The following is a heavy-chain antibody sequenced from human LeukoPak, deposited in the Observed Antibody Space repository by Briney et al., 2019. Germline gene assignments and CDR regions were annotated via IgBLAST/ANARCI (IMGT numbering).Heavy chain of an antibody. CDR3: ARWYYSGWAFDY. CDR1: GGSFSGDY. Sequence: SETLSLTCAVYGGSFSGDYWSWIRQPPGKGLEWIGYIHDSGSTKYNPSLKSRVTISVETSKNQFSLKLSSVTAADTAVYYCARWYYSGWAFDYWGQGTLVTGSS. V-gene: IGHV4-59*08. J-gene: IGHJ4*02. CDR2: IHDSGST. D-gene: IGHD6-19*01.